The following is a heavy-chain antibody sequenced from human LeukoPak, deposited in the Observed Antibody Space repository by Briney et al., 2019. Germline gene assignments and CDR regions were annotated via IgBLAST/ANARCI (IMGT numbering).Heavy chain of an antibody. CDR2: IYTSGST. Sequence: SETLSLTCTVSGGSISSGSYYWSWIRQPAGKGLEWIGRIYTSGSTNYNPSLKSRVTISVDTSKNQFSLKLSSVTAADTAVYYCARDNYYGSGSTKYYFDYWGQGTLVTVSS. D-gene: IGHD3-10*01. V-gene: IGHV4-61*02. CDR3: ARDNYYGSGSTKYYFDY. J-gene: IGHJ4*02. CDR1: GGSISSGSYY.